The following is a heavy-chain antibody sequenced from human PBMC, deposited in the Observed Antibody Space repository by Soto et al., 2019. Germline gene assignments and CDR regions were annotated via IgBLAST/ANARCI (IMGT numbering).Heavy chain of an antibody. V-gene: IGHV3-23*01. D-gene: IGHD5-18*01. CDR1: GFTFSSYA. J-gene: IGHJ5*02. CDR2: ISGSGGST. Sequence: GGSLRLSCAASGFTFSSYAMSWVRQAPGKGLEWVSAISGSGGSTYYADSVKGRFTISRDNSKNTLYLQMNSLRAEDTAVYYRAKIQGYSYGPGWFDPWGQGTLVTVSS. CDR3: AKIQGYSYGPGWFDP.